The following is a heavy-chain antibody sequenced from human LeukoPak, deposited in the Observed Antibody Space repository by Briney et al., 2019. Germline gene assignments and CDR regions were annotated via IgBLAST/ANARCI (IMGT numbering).Heavy chain of an antibody. CDR2: ISAYNGNT. Sequence: ASVKVSCKASGYTFTSYGISWVRQAPGQGLEWMGWISAYNGNTNYGQKLQGRVTMTTDTSTSTAYMELRSLRSDDTAVYYCAREKYSSSWYALDYWGQGTLVTVSS. CDR3: AREKYSSSWYALDY. CDR1: GYTFTSYG. V-gene: IGHV1-18*01. J-gene: IGHJ4*02. D-gene: IGHD6-13*01.